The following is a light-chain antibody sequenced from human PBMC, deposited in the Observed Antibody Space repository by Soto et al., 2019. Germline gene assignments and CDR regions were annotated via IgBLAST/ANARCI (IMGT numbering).Light chain of an antibody. Sequence: EIVLTQSPGTLSLSPGERATLSCRASQSVSSSYLAWYQQKPGQAPRLLIYGASSRATGIPDRFSGSGSGTDFTLTINRLEPEDFVLYYCQHFRAFGQGTRLEIK. CDR3: QHFRA. V-gene: IGKV3-20*01. CDR1: QSVSSSY. CDR2: GAS. J-gene: IGKJ5*01.